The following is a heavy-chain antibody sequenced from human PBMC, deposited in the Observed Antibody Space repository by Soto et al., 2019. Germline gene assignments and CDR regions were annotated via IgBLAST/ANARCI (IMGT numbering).Heavy chain of an antibody. V-gene: IGHV3-66*01. Sequence: EMKLVESGGGLVQPGGSLRLSCAASGLSVTTSYMSWVRQAPGKGLEWVSVIYSGGGTSDADSVKGRFTISRDNSKNTVYLQMNKLRAEDTAVYYCARTDSDRRIEAFDIWGQGTMVTVSS. CDR3: ARTDSDRRIEAFDI. CDR1: GLSVTTSY. D-gene: IGHD1-26*01. CDR2: IYSGGGT. J-gene: IGHJ3*02.